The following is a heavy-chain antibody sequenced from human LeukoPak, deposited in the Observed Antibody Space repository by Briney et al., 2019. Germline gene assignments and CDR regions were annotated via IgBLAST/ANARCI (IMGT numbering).Heavy chain of an antibody. Sequence: GGSLRLSCAASGFTFSSYAMSWVRQAPGKGLEWVSAISGSGGSTYYADSVKGRFTISRDNSKNTLYLQMNSLRAEDTAVYYCAKEGGIVVVSAAYPNYWGQGTLVTVSS. V-gene: IGHV3-23*01. CDR3: AKEGGIVVVSAAYPNY. CDR2: ISGSGGST. J-gene: IGHJ4*02. CDR1: GFTFSSYA. D-gene: IGHD2-2*01.